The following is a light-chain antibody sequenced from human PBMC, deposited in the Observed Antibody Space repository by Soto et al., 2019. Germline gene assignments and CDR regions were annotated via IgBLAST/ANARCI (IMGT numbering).Light chain of an antibody. Sequence: QSVLTQPASVSGSPGQSITISCTGTSSDVGGYGYVAWYQHHPGKAPKLMIYEVSKRPSGVPDRFSGSKSGNTASLTVSGLQAEDEADYYCISYAGSNNYVFGTGTKVTVL. CDR1: SSDVGGYGY. V-gene: IGLV2-8*01. CDR3: ISYAGSNNYV. CDR2: EVS. J-gene: IGLJ1*01.